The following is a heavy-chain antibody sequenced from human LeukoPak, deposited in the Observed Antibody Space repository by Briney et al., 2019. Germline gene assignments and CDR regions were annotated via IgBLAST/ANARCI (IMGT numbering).Heavy chain of an antibody. CDR1: GYTFTSYY. J-gene: IGHJ5*02. CDR2: INPSGGST. D-gene: IGHD6-13*01. Sequence: ASVKVSCKASGYTFTSYYMHWVRQAPGQGLEWMGIINPSGGSTSYALKFQGRVTMTRDTSTSTVYMELSSLRSEDTAVYYCAREPIAAAGPPPFDPWGQGTLVTVSS. V-gene: IGHV1-46*01. CDR3: AREPIAAAGPPPFDP.